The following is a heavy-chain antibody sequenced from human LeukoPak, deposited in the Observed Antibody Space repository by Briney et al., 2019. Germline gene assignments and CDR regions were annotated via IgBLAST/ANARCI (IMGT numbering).Heavy chain of an antibody. J-gene: IGHJ5*02. CDR3: ARGRVLLWFGELVGVDP. CDR2: INHSGST. CDR1: GGSFGGYY. D-gene: IGHD3-10*01. V-gene: IGHV4-34*01. Sequence: SETLSLTCAVYGGSFGGYYWSWIRQPPGKGLEWIGEINHSGSTNYNPSLKSRVTISVDTSKNQFSLKLSSVTAADTAVYYCARGRVLLWFGELVGVDPWGQGTLVTVSS.